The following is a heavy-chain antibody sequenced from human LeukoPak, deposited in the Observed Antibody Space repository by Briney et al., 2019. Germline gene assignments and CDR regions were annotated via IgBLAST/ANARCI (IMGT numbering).Heavy chain of an antibody. Sequence: PGGSLRLSCAASGFTFSSYEMNWVRQAPGQGLEWVANIKQGGSEKYYVDSVKGRFTISRDNAKNSLYLQMNSLRAEDTAVYYGARGEEGNSWGQGTLVTVSS. CDR1: GFTFSSYE. CDR2: IKQGGSEK. CDR3: ARGEEGNS. V-gene: IGHV3-7*01. J-gene: IGHJ4*02.